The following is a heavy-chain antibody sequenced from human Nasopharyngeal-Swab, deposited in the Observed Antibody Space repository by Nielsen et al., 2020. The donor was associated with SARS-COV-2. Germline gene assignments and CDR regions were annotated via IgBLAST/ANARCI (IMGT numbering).Heavy chain of an antibody. CDR1: GFTLSSFW. J-gene: IGHJ2*01. D-gene: IGHD3-10*01. Sequence: GESLKISCAASGFTLSSFWMTWVRQAPGKGPEWVANIKQDGSEKYYVDSVKGRFTISRDNAKNSLYLQMNSLRAEDTAVYYCARSDNVLLWFGEDWYFDLWGRGTLVTVSS. CDR2: IKQDGSEK. CDR3: ARSDNVLLWFGEDWYFDL. V-gene: IGHV3-7*03.